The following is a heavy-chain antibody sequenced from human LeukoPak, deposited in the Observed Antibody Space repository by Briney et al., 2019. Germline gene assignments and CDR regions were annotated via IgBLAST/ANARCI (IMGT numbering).Heavy chain of an antibody. Sequence: HPGGSLRLSCAASGFTSSSYDMHWVRQATGKGLEWVSAIGTAGDTYYPGSVKGRFTISRENAKNSLYLQMNSLRAGDTAVYYCARGSAINDYGDSPSVFLFDYWGQGTLVTVSS. J-gene: IGHJ4*02. V-gene: IGHV3-13*01. D-gene: IGHD4-17*01. CDR2: IGTAGDT. CDR1: GFTSSSYD. CDR3: ARGSAINDYGDSPSVFLFDY.